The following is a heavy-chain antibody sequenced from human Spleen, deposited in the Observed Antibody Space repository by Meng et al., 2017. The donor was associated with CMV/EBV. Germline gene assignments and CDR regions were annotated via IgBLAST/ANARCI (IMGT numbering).Heavy chain of an antibody. CDR3: ARERITTIVVATPGRDYFDY. Sequence: VPLPQLGAGLLQPSETLALTCAVYGGSFSGYYWSWIRQPPGKGLEWIGEINHSGSTNYNPSLKSRVTISVDTSKNQFSLKLSSVTAADTAVYYCARERITTIVVATPGRDYFDYWGQGTLVTVSS. CDR2: INHSGST. J-gene: IGHJ4*02. CDR1: GGSFSGYY. V-gene: IGHV4-34*01. D-gene: IGHD3-22*01.